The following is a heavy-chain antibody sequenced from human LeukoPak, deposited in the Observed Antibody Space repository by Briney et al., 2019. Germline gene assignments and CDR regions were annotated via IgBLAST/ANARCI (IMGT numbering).Heavy chain of an antibody. D-gene: IGHD2-15*01. V-gene: IGHV3-23*01. Sequence: GGSLRLSCAASGFTFSSYGMSWVRQAPGKGLEWVSAISGSGGSAYYADSVKGRFTISRDNAKNSLYLQMNSLRAEDTALYYCARGDTPATAIDAFDIWGQGTMVTVSS. CDR1: GFTFSSYG. CDR2: ISGSGGSA. J-gene: IGHJ3*02. CDR3: ARGDTPATAIDAFDI.